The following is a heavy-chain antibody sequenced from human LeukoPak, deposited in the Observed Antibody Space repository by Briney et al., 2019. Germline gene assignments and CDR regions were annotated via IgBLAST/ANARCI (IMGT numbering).Heavy chain of an antibody. J-gene: IGHJ3*02. CDR1: GFTFSSYS. D-gene: IGHD2-15*01. Sequence: GGSLRLSCAASGFTFSSYSMNWVRQAPGKGLEWVSSISSSSSYIYYADSVKGRFTISRDNAKNSLYLQMNSLRAEDTAVYYCARDGVAAKAFDIWGQGTKVTVSS. CDR2: ISSSSSYI. V-gene: IGHV3-21*01. CDR3: ARDGVAAKAFDI.